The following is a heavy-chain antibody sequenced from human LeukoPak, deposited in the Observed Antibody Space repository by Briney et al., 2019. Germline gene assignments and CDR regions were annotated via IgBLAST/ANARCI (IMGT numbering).Heavy chain of an antibody. D-gene: IGHD6-13*01. CDR3: ARLLKGQQLVPPGY. V-gene: IGHV1-18*01. CDR1: GYTFTSYG. CDR2: ISAYNGNT. Sequence: ASVKVSCKTSGYTFTSYGISWVRQAPGQGLEWMGWISAYNGNTNYAQKVQGRVTMTTDTSTSTAYMELRSLRSDDTAVYYCARLLKGQQLVPPGYWGQGTLVTVSS. J-gene: IGHJ4*02.